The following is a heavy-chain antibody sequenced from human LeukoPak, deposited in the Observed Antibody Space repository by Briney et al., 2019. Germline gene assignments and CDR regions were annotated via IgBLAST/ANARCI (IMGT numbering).Heavy chain of an antibody. J-gene: IGHJ5*02. V-gene: IGHV4-59*01. CDR2: IYYSGST. D-gene: IGHD3-22*01. CDR3: ARGTMMVGP. CDR1: GGSISGYY. Sequence: PSETLSLTCTVSGGSISGYYWSWIRQPPGKGLEYIGYIYYSGSTSYNPSLKSRVTISVDTSKNQFSLKLRSVTAADTAVYYCARGTMMVGPWGQGTLVTVSS.